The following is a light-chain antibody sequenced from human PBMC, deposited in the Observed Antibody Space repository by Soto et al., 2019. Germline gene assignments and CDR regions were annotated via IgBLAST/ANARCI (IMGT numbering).Light chain of an antibody. CDR1: SSNIGTGYG. J-gene: IGLJ3*02. CDR2: GNT. V-gene: IGLV1-40*01. Sequence: QSVLTQSPSVSGAPGQRVTISCTGTSSNIGTGYGVHWYQQLPGTAPQLLIYGNTNRPSGVPDRFSGSKSGTSASLAITGLQAEDEADYYCSSYDTSLSGWVFGGGTKLTVL. CDR3: SSYDTSLSGWV.